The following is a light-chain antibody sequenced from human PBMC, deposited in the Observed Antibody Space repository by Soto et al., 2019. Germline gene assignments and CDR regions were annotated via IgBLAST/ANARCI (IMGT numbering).Light chain of an antibody. CDR1: SSVVGGFDY. Sequence: QSVLTQPASVSGSLGQSITISCTGTSSVVGGFDYVSWYQHQPGKAPKLIIYDVTSRPSGVSSHFSGSKSGNTASLTISGLLAEDEADYHCCSYTSSNTYVFGPGTKVTVL. V-gene: IGLV2-14*03. CDR2: DVT. J-gene: IGLJ1*01. CDR3: CSYTSSNTYV.